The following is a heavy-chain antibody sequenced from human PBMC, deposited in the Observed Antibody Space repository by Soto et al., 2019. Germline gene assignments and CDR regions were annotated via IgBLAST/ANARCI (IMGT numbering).Heavy chain of an antibody. V-gene: IGHV4-31*03. CDR1: GGSISSGGYY. CDR2: IYSSGST. J-gene: IGHJ4*02. CDR3: ARGQRDDSGYDY. Sequence: SETLSLTCTVSGGSISSGGYYWSWIRQHPGKGLEWIGYIYSSGSTYYNPSLKSRVSVSADTSKNQFSLKLSSVTAADTAVYYCARGQRDDSGYDYWGQGTLGTVSA. D-gene: IGHD5-12*01.